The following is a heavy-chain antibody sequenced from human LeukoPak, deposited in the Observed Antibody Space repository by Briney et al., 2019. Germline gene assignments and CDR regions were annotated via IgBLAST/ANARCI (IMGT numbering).Heavy chain of an antibody. D-gene: IGHD3-16*02. CDR1: GFTFSNAW. CDR2: IKSKTDGGTT. V-gene: IGHV3-15*01. CDR3: TTAPRAYVWGSYRDY. J-gene: IGHJ4*02. Sequence: GGSLRLSCAASGFTFSNAWMSRVRQAPGKGLEWVGRIKSKTDGGTTDYAAPVKGRFTISRDDSKNTLHLQMNSLKTEDTAVYYCTTAPRAYVWGSYRDYWGQGTLVTVSS.